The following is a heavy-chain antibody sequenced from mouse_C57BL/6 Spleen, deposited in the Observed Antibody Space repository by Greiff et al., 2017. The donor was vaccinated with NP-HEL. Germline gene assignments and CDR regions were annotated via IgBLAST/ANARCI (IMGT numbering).Heavy chain of an antibody. D-gene: IGHD2-2*01. CDR2: IYPGSGNT. CDR1: GYTFTDYY. V-gene: IGHV1-76*01. J-gene: IGHJ1*03. Sequence: QVQLKESGAELVRPGASVKLSCKASGYTFTDYYINWVKQRPGQGLEWIARIYPGSGNTYYNEKFKGKATLTAEKSSSTAYMQLSSLTSEDSAVYFCAREGGYYWYFGVWGTGTTVTVSS. CDR3: AREGGYYWYFGV.